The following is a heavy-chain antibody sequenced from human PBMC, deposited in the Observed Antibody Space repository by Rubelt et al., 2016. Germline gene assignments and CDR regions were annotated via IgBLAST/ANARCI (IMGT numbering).Heavy chain of an antibody. J-gene: IGHJ4*02. Sequence: QVQLVQSGAEVKKPGSSVKVSCKASGGTFSSYAISWVRQAPGQGPEWMGRIIPILGIANYAQQFQGRVTITADKSTSAAYMERSSLRSDDTAVYYCARGNSGYDYGLDYWGQGTLVTVSS. CDR2: IIPILGIA. V-gene: IGHV1-69*04. CDR3: ARGNSGYDYGLDY. D-gene: IGHD5-12*01. CDR1: GGTFSSYA.